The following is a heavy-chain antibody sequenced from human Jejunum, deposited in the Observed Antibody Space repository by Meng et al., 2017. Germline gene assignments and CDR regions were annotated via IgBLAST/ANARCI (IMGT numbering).Heavy chain of an antibody. J-gene: IGHJ4*02. CDR3: AREAVTQTIDY. CDR1: GFTFSDYA. CDR2: ISGSGAAT. Sequence: VHRGGSGGGLVQPGGALRLSCAAIGFTFSDYAMTWVRQAPGKGLEWVSSISGSGAATYYADSVKGRFTISRDNAMTTLYLQMNSLGADDTAVYYCAREAVTQTIDYWGQGTLVTVSS. V-gene: IGHV3-23*04. D-gene: IGHD4-17*01.